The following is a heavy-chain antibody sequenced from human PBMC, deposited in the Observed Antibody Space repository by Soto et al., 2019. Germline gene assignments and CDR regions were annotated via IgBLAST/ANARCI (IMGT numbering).Heavy chain of an antibody. J-gene: IGHJ5*02. CDR3: AKDSDGGDQLLWSRFDP. CDR2: ISWNSGSI. V-gene: IGHV3-9*01. Sequence: GGSLRLSCAASGFTFDDYAMHWVRQAPGKGLEWVSGISWNSGSIGYADSVKGRFTISRDNAKNSLYLQMNSLRAEDTALYYCAKDSDGGDQLLWSRFDPWGQGTLVTVSS. D-gene: IGHD2-2*01. CDR1: GFTFDDYA.